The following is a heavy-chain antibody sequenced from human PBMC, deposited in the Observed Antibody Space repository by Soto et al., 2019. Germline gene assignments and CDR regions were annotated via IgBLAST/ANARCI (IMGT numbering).Heavy chain of an antibody. J-gene: IGHJ4*02. Sequence: DSLKISCQSSGYSFSNFWIAWVRQMPEEGLEWLGIIYPDDSDTRYSPSFLGQVTISADNSIKTTYLQWSSLKASDTAIYFCASYVLGKSTMNYFDIWGQGTMFTVSA. CDR2: IYPDDSDT. CDR1: GYSFSNFW. V-gene: IGHV5-51*01. CDR3: ASYVLGKSTMNYFDI. D-gene: IGHD3-10*01.